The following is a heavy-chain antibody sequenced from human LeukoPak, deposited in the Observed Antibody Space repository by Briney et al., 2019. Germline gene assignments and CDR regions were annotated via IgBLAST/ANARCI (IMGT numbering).Heavy chain of an antibody. CDR2: IWYDGSNK. Sequence: GGSLRLSCAASGFTFSSYGMHWVRQAPGKGLEWVAVIWYDGSNKYYADSVKGRFTISRDNSKNTLYLHMNSLRAEDTAVYYCVRDIFDNIYPDYWGQGTLVTVSS. CDR3: VRDIFDNIYPDY. J-gene: IGHJ4*02. V-gene: IGHV3-33*01. CDR1: GFTFSSYG. D-gene: IGHD2/OR15-2a*01.